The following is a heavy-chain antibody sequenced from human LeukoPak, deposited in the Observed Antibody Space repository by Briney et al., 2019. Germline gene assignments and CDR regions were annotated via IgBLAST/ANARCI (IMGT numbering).Heavy chain of an antibody. V-gene: IGHV4-31*03. CDR2: IYDSGST. Sequence: PSETLSLTCTVSGGSISSGGYYLSWIRQHPEKGLEWIGCIYDSGSTYYNPSLKSRVTISVDTSKDHLSLRLSSVTAADTALYYCAGGLAAAPLDYWGQGTLVTVSS. CDR3: AGGLAAAPLDY. D-gene: IGHD6-13*01. CDR1: GGSISSGGYY. J-gene: IGHJ4*02.